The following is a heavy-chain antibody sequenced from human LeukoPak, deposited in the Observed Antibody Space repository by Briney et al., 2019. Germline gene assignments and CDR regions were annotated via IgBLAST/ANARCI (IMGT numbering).Heavy chain of an antibody. CDR1: GSTFSDYE. V-gene: IGHV3-48*03. Sequence: PGGSLRLSCAASGSTFSDYEMNWVRQAPGKGLEWVSYISSSGRKIYYADSVKGRFTISRDNAKNSLYLQMNSLRADDTAIYYCARGPRDPTEYCSRGTCSPTYEVWGQGTLVTVSS. CDR2: ISSSGRKI. D-gene: IGHD2-15*01. CDR3: ARGPRDPTEYCSRGTCSPTYEV. J-gene: IGHJ4*02.